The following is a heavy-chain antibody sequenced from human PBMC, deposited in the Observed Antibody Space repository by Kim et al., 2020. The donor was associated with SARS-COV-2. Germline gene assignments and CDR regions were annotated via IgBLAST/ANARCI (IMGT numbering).Heavy chain of an antibody. CDR1: GFTFSNAW. CDR3: TTGVGYCSGGSCSLAFPYYYYGMDV. Sequence: GGSLRLSCAASGFTFSNAWMSWVRQAPGKGLEWVGRIKSKTDGGTTDYAAPVKGRFTISRDDSKNTLDLQMNSLKTEDTAGYYCTTGVGYCSGGSCSLAFPYYYYGMDVWGQGTTVTVSS. CDR2: IKSKTDGGTT. J-gene: IGHJ6*02. D-gene: IGHD2-15*01. V-gene: IGHV3-15*01.